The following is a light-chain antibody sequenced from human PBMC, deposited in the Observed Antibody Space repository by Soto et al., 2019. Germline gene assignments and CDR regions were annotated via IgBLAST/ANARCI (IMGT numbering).Light chain of an antibody. J-gene: IGKJ3*01. CDR1: QTISSY. V-gene: IGKV1-39*01. Sequence: DIQMTQSPFSLSASVGDRVTITCRASQTISSYLNWYQKKPGKAPMLLIYGASSLQGGVPSRFSGSGSGTDFTLTISSLQPEDFATYYCQQSYSAPLGLGPGTKVDIK. CDR3: QQSYSAPLG. CDR2: GAS.